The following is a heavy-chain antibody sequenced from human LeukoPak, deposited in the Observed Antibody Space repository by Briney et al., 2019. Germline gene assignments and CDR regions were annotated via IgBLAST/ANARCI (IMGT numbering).Heavy chain of an antibody. CDR3: ARGGYYYDSSGFDNWFDP. J-gene: IGHJ5*02. Sequence: PSETLSLTCTVSGGSISSSSYYWGWIRQPPGKGLEWIGSIYYSGSTYYNPSLKSRVTISVDTSKNQFSLKLSSVTAADTAVYYCARGGYYYDSSGFDNWFDPWGQGTLVTVSS. V-gene: IGHV4-39*07. CDR2: IYYSGST. D-gene: IGHD3-22*01. CDR1: GGSISSSSYY.